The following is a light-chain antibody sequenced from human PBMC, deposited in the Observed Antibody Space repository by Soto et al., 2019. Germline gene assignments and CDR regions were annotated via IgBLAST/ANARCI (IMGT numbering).Light chain of an antibody. V-gene: IGKV3-20*01. J-gene: IGKJ1*01. Sequence: EIVLTQSPGTLSLSPGERATLSCRASQSVSSSYLAWYQQKPGQAPRLLIYGASSRATGIPARFSGSGSGRDFTLTISRLEPEDFAVYYCQQYGSSPLWTFGQGTKVEIK. CDR1: QSVSSSY. CDR3: QQYGSSPLWT. CDR2: GAS.